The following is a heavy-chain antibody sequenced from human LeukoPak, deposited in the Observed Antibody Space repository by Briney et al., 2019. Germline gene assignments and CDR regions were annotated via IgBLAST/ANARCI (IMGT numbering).Heavy chain of an antibody. Sequence: PGGPLTLPCAPPGFRFSDSGMHWVRQSPGRVLEGWAFIWYDGSGKYYPHSVKGRFTISRDNFRNTVYLQMYSLRAEATAVDFCARDQGTVAQVVTVRSTGYFDYWGQGTLVTVSS. CDR2: IWYDGSGK. D-gene: IGHD5-12*01. CDR3: ARDQGTVAQVVTVRSTGYFDY. CDR1: GFRFSDSG. V-gene: IGHV3-33*01. J-gene: IGHJ4*02.